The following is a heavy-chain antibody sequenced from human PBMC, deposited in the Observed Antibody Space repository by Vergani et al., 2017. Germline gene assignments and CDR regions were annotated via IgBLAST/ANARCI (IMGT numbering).Heavy chain of an antibody. CDR2: IRNKAYGGTT. CDR3: SRRRGYSRGYSDY. CDR1: GFSFGDYA. D-gene: IGHD5-18*01. Sequence: EVQLVESGGGLVPPGRSLRLSCAASGFSFGDYAMTWVRQAQGKGLEWVAFIRNKAYGGTTEYASSVKGRFTISRYDSKRLDYLQLSGLKTDATAGYFWSRRRGYSRGYSDYSGKGTLVTVSS. J-gene: IGHJ4*02. V-gene: IGHV3-49*04.